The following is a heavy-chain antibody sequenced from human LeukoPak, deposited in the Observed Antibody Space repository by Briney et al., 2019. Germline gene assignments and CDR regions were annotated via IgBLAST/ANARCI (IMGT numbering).Heavy chain of an antibody. Sequence: ASVKVSCKASGYTFTGYYMHWVRQAPGQGLEWMGWINPNSGGTNYAQKFQGRVTMTRDTSISTAYMELSRLRSDDTAVYYCAREYFSANYFFYYMDVWGTGTTVTVSS. J-gene: IGHJ6*03. V-gene: IGHV1-2*02. CDR2: INPNSGGT. CDR3: AREYFSANYFFYYMDV. CDR1: GYTFTGYY. D-gene: IGHD3-3*01.